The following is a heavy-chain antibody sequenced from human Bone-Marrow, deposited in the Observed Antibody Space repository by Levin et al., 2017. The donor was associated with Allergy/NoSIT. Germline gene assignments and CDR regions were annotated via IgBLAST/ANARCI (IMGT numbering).Heavy chain of an antibody. D-gene: IGHD6-13*01. V-gene: IGHV4-39*01. Sequence: SETLSLICTVSGGSISSSSYYWGWIRQPPGKGLEWIGSIYYSGNTYYNLSLASRVTISVDTSKNQFSLRLSSVTAADTAVYYCAGYSSSLGYWLDLWGQGTLVTVSS. CDR3: AGYSSSLGYWLDL. CDR1: GGSISSSSYY. CDR2: IYYSGNT. J-gene: IGHJ5*02.